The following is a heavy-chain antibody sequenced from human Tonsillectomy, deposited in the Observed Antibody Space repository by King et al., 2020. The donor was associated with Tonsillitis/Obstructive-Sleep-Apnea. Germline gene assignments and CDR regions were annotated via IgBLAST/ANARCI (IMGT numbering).Heavy chain of an antibody. Sequence: VQLQQWGAGLLKPSETLSLTCAVYGGSFSAYYWSWIRKPQGRGLEWMGEINHSGSTKNNPSLKSRVIISLDTSKNQFSLKLSSVTAADTAVYYCARGDLLTGYYASTDFDYWGQGTLVTVSS. CDR3: ARGDLLTGYYASTDFDY. D-gene: IGHD3-9*01. CDR1: GGSFSAYY. CDR2: INHSGST. J-gene: IGHJ4*02. V-gene: IGHV4-34*01.